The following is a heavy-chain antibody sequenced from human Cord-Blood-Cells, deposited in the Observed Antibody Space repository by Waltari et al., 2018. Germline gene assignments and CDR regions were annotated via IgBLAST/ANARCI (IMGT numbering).Heavy chain of an antibody. V-gene: IGHV5-51*03. Sequence: EVQLVQSGAEVKKPGESLKISCKGSGYSFPSYWIGWWRPTPGKGLEWMGIIYPGDSDTRYSPSFQGQVTISADKSISTAYLQWSSLKASDTAMYYCARATDSSSYYYYGMDVWGQGTTVTVSS. J-gene: IGHJ6*02. D-gene: IGHD6-6*01. CDR2: IYPGDSDT. CDR1: GYSFPSYW. CDR3: ARATDSSSYYYYGMDV.